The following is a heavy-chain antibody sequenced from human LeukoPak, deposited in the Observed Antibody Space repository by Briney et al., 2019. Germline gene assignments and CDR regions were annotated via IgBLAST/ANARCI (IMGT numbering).Heavy chain of an antibody. CDR2: IYYSGST. CDR1: GGSMSSYH. J-gene: IGHJ4*02. D-gene: IGHD6-19*01. Sequence: TSETLSLTCTVSGGSMSSYHWSWLRQPPGKGLEWIGYIYYSGSTNYNPSLKSRVTISVDTSKNQFSLKLTSVTAADTAMYYCARGAGWYGYWGQGSLVTVSS. CDR3: ARGAGWYGY. V-gene: IGHV4-59*01.